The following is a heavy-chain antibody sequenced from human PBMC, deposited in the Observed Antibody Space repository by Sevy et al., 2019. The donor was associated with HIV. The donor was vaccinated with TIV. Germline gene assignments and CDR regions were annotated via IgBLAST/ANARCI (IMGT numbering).Heavy chain of an antibody. D-gene: IGHD5-18*01. CDR2: IHSDDTT. CDR1: GFTVNSNY. CDR3: ARGKSGYGYALNY. Sequence: GGSLRLSCAASGFTVNSNYMSWVRQAPGKGLEGVSVIHSDDTTYHADSVKDRFTISRDNFKNTLYLHMSSLRAEDTAVYYCARGKSGYGYALNYWGQGTLVTVSS. J-gene: IGHJ4*02. V-gene: IGHV3-66*01.